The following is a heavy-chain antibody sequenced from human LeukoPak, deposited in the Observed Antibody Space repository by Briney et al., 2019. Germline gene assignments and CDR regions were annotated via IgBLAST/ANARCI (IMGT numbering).Heavy chain of an antibody. Sequence: PGGSLRLSSATSGFTFSDYYMSWIRQAPGKGLEWVSYISSSGTTTHYADSVKGRSTISRDNAKNSLYLQMNSLRAEDTAVYYCAERSGSYGPLFDYWGQGTLVTVSS. CDR3: AERSGSYGPLFDY. V-gene: IGHV3-11*04. J-gene: IGHJ4*02. CDR1: GFTFSDYY. CDR2: ISSSGTTT. D-gene: IGHD5-18*01.